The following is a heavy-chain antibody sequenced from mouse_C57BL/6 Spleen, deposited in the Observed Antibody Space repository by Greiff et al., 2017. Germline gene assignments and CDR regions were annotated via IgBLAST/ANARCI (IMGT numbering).Heavy chain of an antibody. CDR2: ISSGGDYI. V-gene: IGHV5-9-1*02. CDR3: TREATVVATYWYFDV. Sequence: EVKVVESGEGLVKPGGSLKLSCAASGFTFSSYAMSWVRQTPEKRLEWVAYISSGGDYIYYADTVKGRFTISRDNARNTLYLQMSSLKSEDTAMYYCTREATVVATYWYFDVWGTGTTVTVSS. CDR1: GFTFSSYA. J-gene: IGHJ1*03. D-gene: IGHD1-1*01.